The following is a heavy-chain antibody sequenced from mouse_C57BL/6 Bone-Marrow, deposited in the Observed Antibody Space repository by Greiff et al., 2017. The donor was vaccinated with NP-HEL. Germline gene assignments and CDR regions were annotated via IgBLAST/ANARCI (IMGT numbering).Heavy chain of an antibody. V-gene: IGHV1-74*01. D-gene: IGHD2-4*01. J-gene: IGHJ4*01. CDR3: AIPDDYDGYYYAMDY. CDR2: MKYSDSDT. Sequence: QVQLKQSGAGRVKPGASVKVSCKASGYTFTSYWMHWVKQRPGQGLEWIGRMKYSDSDTNYNQKFKGKATLTVDKSSSTAYMQLSSLTSEDSAVYYCAIPDDYDGYYYAMDYWGQGTSVTVSS. CDR1: GYTFTSYW.